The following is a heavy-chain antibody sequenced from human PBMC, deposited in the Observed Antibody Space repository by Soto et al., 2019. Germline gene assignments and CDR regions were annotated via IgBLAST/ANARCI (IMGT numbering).Heavy chain of an antibody. CDR2: ISYDGSNK. Sequence: PGSSLRLSCAASGFTFSSYALHWVRQAPGKGLEWVAVISYDGSNKYYADSVKGRFTISRDNSKNTLYLQMSSLRAEDTAVYYSSVDYYYGMDVWGQGTTVTVS. CDR1: GFTFSSYA. D-gene: IGHD2-15*01. J-gene: IGHJ6*02. CDR3: SVDYYYGMDV. V-gene: IGHV3-30-3*01.